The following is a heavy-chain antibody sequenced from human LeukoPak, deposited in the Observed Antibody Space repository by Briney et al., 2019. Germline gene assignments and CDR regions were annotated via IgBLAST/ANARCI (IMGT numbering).Heavy chain of an antibody. CDR2: INHSGST. CDR3: ASGYNWKGNYFDY. D-gene: IGHD1-1*01. V-gene: IGHV4-34*01. CDR1: GGSFSGYY. J-gene: IGHJ4*02. Sequence: PSETLSLTCAVYGGSFSGYYWSWIRQPPGKGLEWIGEINHSGSTNYNPSLKSRVTISVDTSKNQFSLKLSSVTAADTAVYYCASGYNWKGNYFDYWGRGTLVTVSS.